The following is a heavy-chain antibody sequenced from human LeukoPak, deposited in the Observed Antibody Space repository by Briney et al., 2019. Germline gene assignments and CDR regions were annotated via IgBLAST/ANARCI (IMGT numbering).Heavy chain of an antibody. D-gene: IGHD3-22*01. CDR3: ARDSGSSGYYLVYFQH. V-gene: IGHV3-30-3*01. Sequence: PGGSLKLSCAASGFTFSSYAMHWVRQAPGKGLEWVAVISYEGNNKYYADSVKGRFTISRDNSKDTLYLQMNSLRAEDTAVYYCARDSGSSGYYLVYFQHWGQDTVDAV. CDR1: GFTFSSYA. CDR2: ISYEGNNK. J-gene: IGHJ1*01.